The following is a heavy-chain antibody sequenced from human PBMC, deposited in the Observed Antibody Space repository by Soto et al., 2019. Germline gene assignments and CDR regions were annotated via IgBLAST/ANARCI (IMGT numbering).Heavy chain of an antibody. Sequence: EVQLLDSGGGLVQPGGSLRLSCVASGFTFGIYAMTWVRQAPGKGLEWVSKISGSGRSTYYADSVKGRFTISRDNSKNTLYLQMNSLRVEDTSIYYCVKDTPSPVLVIAYFDYWGQGTLVTVSS. J-gene: IGHJ4*02. CDR2: ISGSGRST. CDR3: VKDTPSPVLVIAYFDY. D-gene: IGHD2-21*01. V-gene: IGHV3-23*01. CDR1: GFTFGIYA.